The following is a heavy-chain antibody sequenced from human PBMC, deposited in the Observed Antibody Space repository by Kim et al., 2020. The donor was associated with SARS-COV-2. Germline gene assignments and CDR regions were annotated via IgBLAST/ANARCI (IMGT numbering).Heavy chain of an antibody. J-gene: IGHJ4*02. CDR1: GFTFSSSW. CDR3: AHLY. Sequence: GGSLRLSCAASGFTFSSSWMNWIRQAPGKGLEWVASIQPDGSKKYYADSVKGRFTISRDDAENSLYLQMHSLRAEDTAVYYCAHLYWGQGTLVPVST. V-gene: IGHV3-7*03. CDR2: IQPDGSKK.